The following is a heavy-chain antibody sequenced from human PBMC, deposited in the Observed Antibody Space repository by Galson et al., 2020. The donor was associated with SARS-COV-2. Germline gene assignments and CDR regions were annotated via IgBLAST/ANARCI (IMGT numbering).Heavy chain of an antibody. CDR2: ITYDGSNK. CDR3: AKDHGEHYWDD. D-gene: IGHD4-17*01. CDR1: GFTFSTNG. Sequence: TGESLRLSCAASGFTFSTNGMHWVRQAPGKGLGWVAIITYDGSNKFYADSVKGRFTISRDNSKNTLYLQMNSLGAADTAVYYCAKDHGEHYWDDRGVGTLGTVSS. J-gene: IGHJ4*02. V-gene: IGHV3-30*18.